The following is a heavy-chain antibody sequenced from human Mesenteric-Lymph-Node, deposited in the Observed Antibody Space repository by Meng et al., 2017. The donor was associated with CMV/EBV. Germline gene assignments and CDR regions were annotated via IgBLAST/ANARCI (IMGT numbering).Heavy chain of an antibody. Sequence: GESLKISCAVSGFTFTNHAMSWVRQAPGKGLEWVSGISGSGDNTYYGDSVKGRFTISRDNSKNTLYLQMNRLRGDDTAMYYCALTFYYDSRGSYHWGQGTLVTVSS. CDR2: ISGSGDNT. CDR3: ALTFYYDSRGSYH. J-gene: IGHJ5*02. D-gene: IGHD3-22*01. CDR1: GFTFTNHA. V-gene: IGHV3-23*01.